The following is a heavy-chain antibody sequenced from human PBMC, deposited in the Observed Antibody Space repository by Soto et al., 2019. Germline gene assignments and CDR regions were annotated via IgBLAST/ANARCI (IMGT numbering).Heavy chain of an antibody. CDR1: GGSISSGGYY. Sequence: QVQLQESGPGLVKPSQTLSLTCTVSGGSISSGGYYWSWIRQHPGKGLEWIGYIYYSGSTYDNPSLKSRVTISVDTSMNQFALKLSSVTAADTAVYYCARGVLVGHYGGMDVWGEGTTVTVSS. J-gene: IGHJ6*04. CDR3: ARGVLVGHYGGMDV. D-gene: IGHD4-17*01. V-gene: IGHV4-31*03. CDR2: IYYSGST.